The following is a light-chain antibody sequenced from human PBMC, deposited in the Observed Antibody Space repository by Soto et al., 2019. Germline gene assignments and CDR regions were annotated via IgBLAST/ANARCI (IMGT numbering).Light chain of an antibody. Sequence: QSALTQPPSGSAAPGQKVTICCSGSSSNIGNNYVSWYQQLPGTAPKLLIYENNKRPSGIPDRFSGSKSGTSATLGITGLQTGDEAVYYCCTWDSNLRACPYVFGSGLKVTVL. CDR2: ENN. CDR3: CTWDSNLRACPYV. V-gene: IGLV1-51*02. J-gene: IGLJ1*01. CDR1: SSNIGNNY.